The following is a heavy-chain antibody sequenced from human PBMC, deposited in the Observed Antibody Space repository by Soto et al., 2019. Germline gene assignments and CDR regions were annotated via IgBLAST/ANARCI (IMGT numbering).Heavy chain of an antibody. D-gene: IGHD5-12*01. CDR2: IYPGDSDT. CDR1: GYTFTDYW. V-gene: IGHV5-51*01. J-gene: IGHJ6*02. CDR3: ARLGQGGYVQGMDV. Sequence: ESLKLSCKWSGYTFTDYWIGWVRQLPGKGLEWMGIIYPGDSDTKYSPSFQGQVTTSADKSINTAYLQWSSLKASDTAMYYCARLGQGGYVQGMDVWGQGTTVTVSS.